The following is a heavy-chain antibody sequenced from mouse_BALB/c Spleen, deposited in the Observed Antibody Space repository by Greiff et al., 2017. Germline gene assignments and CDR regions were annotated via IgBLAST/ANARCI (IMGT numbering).Heavy chain of an antibody. Sequence: QVQLQQSGAELVRPGVSVKISCKGSGYTFTDYAMHWVKQSHAKSLEWIGVISTYYGDASSNQKSKGKATMTVDKSSSTAYMELARLTSEDSAIYYCARSLYDYDIAYWGRGTLGTVSA. CDR2: ISTYYGDA. V-gene: IGHV1S137*01. CDR1: GYTFTDYA. J-gene: IGHJ3*01. D-gene: IGHD2-4*01. CDR3: ARSLYDYDIAY.